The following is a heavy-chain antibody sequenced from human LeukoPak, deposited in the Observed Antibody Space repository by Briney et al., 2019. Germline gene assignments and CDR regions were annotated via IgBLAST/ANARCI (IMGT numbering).Heavy chain of an antibody. CDR2: ISNSRSTI. CDR1: GFTLNRYS. Sequence: GGAVRVSCAASGFTLNRYSIKGVRQAAGKGREGVSYISNSRSTIYSANSVTGRFTLSRDNANNSLFLQMNSLRDEDTAVYYCARESEGGTTIDFWGQGPLVTVSS. V-gene: IGHV3-48*02. D-gene: IGHD1-1*01. CDR3: ARESEGGTTIDF. J-gene: IGHJ4*02.